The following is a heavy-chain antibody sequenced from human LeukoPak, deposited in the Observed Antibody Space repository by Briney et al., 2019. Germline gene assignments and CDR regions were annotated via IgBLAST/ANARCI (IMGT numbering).Heavy chain of an antibody. CDR2: ISWDGGST. Sequence: QTGGSLRLSCAASGFNFRDYTMHWVRQVPGRGLEWVAVISWDGGSTYYVDSVKGRFTISRDNAKNSLYLQMNSLRAEDTAVYYCARDHHSSGWYGYYYYYYMDVWGKGTTVTVSS. V-gene: IGHV3-43*01. J-gene: IGHJ6*03. D-gene: IGHD6-19*01. CDR1: GFNFRDYT. CDR3: ARDHHSSGWYGYYYYYYMDV.